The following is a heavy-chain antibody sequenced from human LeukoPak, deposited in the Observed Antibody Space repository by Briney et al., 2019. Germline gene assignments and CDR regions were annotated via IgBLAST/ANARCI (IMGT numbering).Heavy chain of an antibody. Sequence: GGSLRLSCAASGFTFSTHWMSWVRQAPGKGLEWVANINEDGSRGYYVDSVKGRLTISRDNAKNLLYLQMNSLRVEDTAVYYCARDDSGYSYWGQGTLVPVSS. D-gene: IGHD3-22*01. CDR1: GFTFSTHW. CDR2: INEDGSRG. V-gene: IGHV3-7*01. CDR3: ARDDSGYSY. J-gene: IGHJ4*02.